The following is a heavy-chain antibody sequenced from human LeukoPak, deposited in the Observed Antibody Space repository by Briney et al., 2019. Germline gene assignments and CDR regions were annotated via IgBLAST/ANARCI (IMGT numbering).Heavy chain of an antibody. CDR1: GGSFSGYY. CDR3: ARREVAGFGAVRIIDH. Sequence: SETLSLTCAVYGGSFSGYYWSWNRQPPGKGLEWIGEINDSGNINYNPSLKSRVTISVDTSKNQFSLKLSSVTAADTAVYYCARREVAGFGAVRIIDHWGHETLATVPS. V-gene: IGHV4-34*01. J-gene: IGHJ4*01. D-gene: IGHD3-3*01. CDR2: INDSGNI.